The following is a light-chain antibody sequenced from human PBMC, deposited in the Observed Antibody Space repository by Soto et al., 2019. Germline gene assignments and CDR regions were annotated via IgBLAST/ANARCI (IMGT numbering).Light chain of an antibody. J-gene: IGKJ2*01. CDR2: GAS. CDR1: QSVSSN. CDR3: QQYGSSPRYT. Sequence: EIVMTQSPATLSVSPGERATLSCRASQSVSSNLAWYQQKPGQAPRLLIYGASTRATGIPARFSGSGSGTESTLTISSLQSEDFAVYYCQQYGSSPRYTFGQGTKLEIK. V-gene: IGKV3-15*01.